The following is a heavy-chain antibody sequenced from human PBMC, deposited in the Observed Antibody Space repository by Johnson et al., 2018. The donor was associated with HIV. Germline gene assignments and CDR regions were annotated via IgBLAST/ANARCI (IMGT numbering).Heavy chain of an antibody. Sequence: VQLVESGGGLVQPWGSLRLSCAASGFTFSSYWMSWVRQAPGKGLEWVSVIYSGGDTYYAESVKGRFTISRDNFKNTLYLQMNSLKVEDTAVYYCARGAAFDIWGQGTMVTVSS. J-gene: IGHJ3*02. V-gene: IGHV3-66*01. CDR3: ARGAAFDI. CDR2: IYSGGDT. CDR1: GFTFSSYW.